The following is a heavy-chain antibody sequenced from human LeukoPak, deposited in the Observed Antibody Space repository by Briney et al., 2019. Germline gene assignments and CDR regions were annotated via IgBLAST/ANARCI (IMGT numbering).Heavy chain of an antibody. J-gene: IGHJ4*02. D-gene: IGHD1-1*01. V-gene: IGHV3-30*04. CDR2: ISYDGSNK. CDR1: GFTFSSYA. CDR3: ARDGTLQLELHY. Sequence: PGRSLRLSCAASGFTFSSYAMHWVRQAPGKGLEWVAVISYDGSNKYYADSVKGRFTISRGNSKNTLYLQMNSLRAEDTAVYYCARDGTLQLELHYWGQGTLVTVSS.